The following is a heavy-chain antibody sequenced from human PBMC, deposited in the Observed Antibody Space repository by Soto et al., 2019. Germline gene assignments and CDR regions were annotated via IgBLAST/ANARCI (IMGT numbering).Heavy chain of an antibody. D-gene: IGHD2-2*01. Sequence: QVQLQQWGARLLKPSETLSLTCAVYGGSFSGYYWSWIRQPPGKGLEWIGEINHSGSTNYNPSLKRRVTIPVDTSKDQCSLKLGSVTAADTAGYYCARKTATPGYYFDYWGQGTLVTVSS. J-gene: IGHJ4*02. CDR1: GGSFSGYY. CDR2: INHSGST. V-gene: IGHV4-34*01. CDR3: ARKTATPGYYFDY.